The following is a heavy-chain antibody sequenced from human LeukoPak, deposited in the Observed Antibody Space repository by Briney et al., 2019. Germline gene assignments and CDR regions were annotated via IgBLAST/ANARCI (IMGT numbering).Heavy chain of an antibody. CDR3: ARTAYYVTCTSYLIRTHFDY. CDR1: GFTFSCYE. V-gene: IGHV3-48*03. D-gene: IGHD3-10*02. CDR2: ISSGGRTI. Sequence: QAGGSLILSCAASGFTFSCYEMNLVRQAPGKGLEWVSYISSGGRTIYYADSVKGRFTISRDNARNSLYLQINSLRAEDTAFYFWARTAYYVTCTSYLIRTHFDYWGQGTLVTVSS. J-gene: IGHJ4*02.